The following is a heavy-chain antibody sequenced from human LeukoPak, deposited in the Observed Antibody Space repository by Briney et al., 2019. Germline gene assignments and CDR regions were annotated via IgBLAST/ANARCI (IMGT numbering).Heavy chain of an antibody. CDR1: GFTFSSYS. V-gene: IGHV3-48*01. Sequence: PGGSLRLSCAASGFTFSSYSMNWVRQAPGKGLEWVSYISSSSSTIYYADSVKGRFTISRDNAKNSLYLQMNSLRAEDTAVYYCARDTSASIFDYWGQGTLVTVSS. J-gene: IGHJ4*02. CDR2: ISSSSSTI. D-gene: IGHD3-3*01. CDR3: ARDTSASIFDY.